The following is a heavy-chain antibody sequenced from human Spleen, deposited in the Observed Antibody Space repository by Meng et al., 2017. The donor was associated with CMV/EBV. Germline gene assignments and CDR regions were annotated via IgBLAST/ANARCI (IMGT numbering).Heavy chain of an antibody. CDR2: IWYDGSNK. Sequence: GGSLRLSCAASGFTFSSYGMHWVRQAPGKGLEWVAVIWYDGSNKYYADSVKGRFTISRDNAKKSLYLQMNSLRAEDAALYYCAKLIATNPGGSAFDYWGQGTLVTVSS. CDR1: GFTFSSYG. D-gene: IGHD1-7*01. CDR3: AKLIATNPGGSAFDY. V-gene: IGHV3-33*03. J-gene: IGHJ4*02.